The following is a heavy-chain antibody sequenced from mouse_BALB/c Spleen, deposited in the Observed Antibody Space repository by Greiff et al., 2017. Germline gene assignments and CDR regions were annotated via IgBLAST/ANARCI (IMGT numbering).Heavy chain of an antibody. J-gene: IGHJ2*01. Sequence: EVKLVESGGGLVKPGGSLKLSCAASGFTFSSYTMSWVRQTPEKRLEWVATISSGGSYTYYPDSVKGRFTISRDNAKNTLYLQMSSLKSEDTAMYYYTRDSPFDYWGQGTTLTVSS. CDR2: ISSGGSYT. CDR1: GFTFSSYT. V-gene: IGHV5-6-4*01. CDR3: TRDSPFDY.